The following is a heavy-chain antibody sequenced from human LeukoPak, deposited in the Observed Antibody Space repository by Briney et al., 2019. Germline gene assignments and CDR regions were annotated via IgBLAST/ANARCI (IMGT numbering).Heavy chain of an antibody. CDR1: GGSISSSSYY. V-gene: IGHV4-39*07. D-gene: IGHD3-22*01. CDR3: ARDSGYYESSGPFDY. J-gene: IGHJ4*02. CDR2: IYYSGST. Sequence: AETLSLTCTVSGGSISSSSYYWRWIRQPPGKGLEWIGSIYYSGSTYYNPSLKSRVTISVDTSKNQFSLKLSSVTAADTAVYYCARDSGYYESSGPFDYWGQGTLVTVSS.